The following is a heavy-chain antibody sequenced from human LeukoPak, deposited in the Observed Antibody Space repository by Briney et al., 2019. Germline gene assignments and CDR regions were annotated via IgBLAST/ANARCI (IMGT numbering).Heavy chain of an antibody. V-gene: IGHV4-34*01. CDR3: ARGRITKRYFDL. D-gene: IGHD3-10*01. CDR2: INHSGST. CDR1: GGSFRGYY. Sequence: PSETLSLTCAVYGGSFRGYYWSWIRQPPGKGLEWIGEINHSGSTNYNPSLKSRVTISVDTSKNQFSLKLSSVTAADTAVYYCARGRITKRYFDLWGRGTLVTVSS. J-gene: IGHJ2*01.